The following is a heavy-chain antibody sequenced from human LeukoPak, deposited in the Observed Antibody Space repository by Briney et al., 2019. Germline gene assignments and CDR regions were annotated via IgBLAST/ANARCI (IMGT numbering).Heavy chain of an antibody. CDR3: ARSRWCDY. CDR2: INQDGSEK. V-gene: IGHV3-7*04. CDR1: GFTFSGYW. Sequence: PGGSLRLSCAASGFTFSGYWMSWVRQAPGKGLEWVANINQDGSEKYYVDSVKGRFTISRDNAKNSLYLQMCSLRAEDTAVYYCARSRWCDYWGQGTLVTVSS. D-gene: IGHD4-23*01. J-gene: IGHJ4*02.